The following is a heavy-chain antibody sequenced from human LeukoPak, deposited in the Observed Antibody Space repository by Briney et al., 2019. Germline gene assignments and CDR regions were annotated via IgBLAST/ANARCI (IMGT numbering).Heavy chain of an antibody. CDR3: ARQTYYYDSSVAFDI. D-gene: IGHD3-22*01. Sequence: SETLSLTCTVSGGSISSYYWSWIRQPAGKGLEWIGRIYTSGSTNYNPSLKSRVTMSVDASKNQFSLKLSSVTAADTAVYYCARQTYYYDSSVAFDIWGQGTMVTVSS. CDR2: IYTSGST. V-gene: IGHV4-4*07. J-gene: IGHJ3*02. CDR1: GGSISSYY.